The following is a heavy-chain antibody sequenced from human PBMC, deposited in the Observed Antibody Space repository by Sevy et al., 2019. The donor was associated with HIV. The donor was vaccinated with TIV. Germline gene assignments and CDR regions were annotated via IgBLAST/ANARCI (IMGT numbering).Heavy chain of an antibody. CDR2: ISSSSSTI. CDR3: ARDSDDSSGYYYSITNDY. Sequence: GGSLRLSCAASGFTFSSYSMNWVRQAPGKGLEWVSYISSSSSTIYYADSVKGRFTISRDNAKNFLYLQMNSLRDEDTAVYYCARDSDDSSGYYYSITNDYWGQGTLVTVSS. D-gene: IGHD3-22*01. CDR1: GFTFSSYS. J-gene: IGHJ4*02. V-gene: IGHV3-48*02.